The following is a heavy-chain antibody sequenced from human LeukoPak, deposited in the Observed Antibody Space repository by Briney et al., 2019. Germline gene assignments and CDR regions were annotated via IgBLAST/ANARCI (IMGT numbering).Heavy chain of an antibody. CDR2: IFFSGGT. CDR3: ARIRDIGSNYGGPDAFDI. D-gene: IGHD1-26*01. CDR1: GGSIHAYY. J-gene: IGHJ3*02. Sequence: KPSETLSLTCSVSGGSIHAYYWAWIRQPPGKGLEWLGYIFFSGGTNYNASLTTRLTMSVDTSKNVCSLTLTSVTAADTAVYFCARIRDIGSNYGGPDAFDIWGQGTAVTVSS. V-gene: IGHV4-59*08.